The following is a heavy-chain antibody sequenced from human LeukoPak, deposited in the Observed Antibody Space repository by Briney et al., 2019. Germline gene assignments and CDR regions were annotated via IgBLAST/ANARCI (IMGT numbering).Heavy chain of an antibody. V-gene: IGHV3-7*03. Sequence: ETLSLTCTVSGGSISPYYWSWVRQAPGKGLEWVANIKQDGSEKYYVDSVKGRFTISRDNAKNSLYLQMNSLRADDTAVYYCAREGTYGDYRASGDYWGQGALVTVSS. CDR1: GGSISPYY. CDR2: IKQDGSEK. J-gene: IGHJ4*02. CDR3: AREGTYGDYRASGDY. D-gene: IGHD4-17*01.